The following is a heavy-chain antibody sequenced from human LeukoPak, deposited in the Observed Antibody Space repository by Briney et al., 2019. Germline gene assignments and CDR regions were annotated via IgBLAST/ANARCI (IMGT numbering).Heavy chain of an antibody. D-gene: IGHD3-10*01. CDR1: GFTFSSYA. CDR2: ISGSGGST. V-gene: IGHV3-23*01. CDR3: AKGGYYGSGSYYTYGGFDY. Sequence: PGGSLRLSCAASGFTFSSYAMSWVRQAPGKGLEWVSAISGSGGSTYYADSVKGRFTISRDNSKNTLYLQMNSLRAEDTAVYYCAKGGYYGSGSYYTYGGFDYWGQGTLVTVSS. J-gene: IGHJ4*02.